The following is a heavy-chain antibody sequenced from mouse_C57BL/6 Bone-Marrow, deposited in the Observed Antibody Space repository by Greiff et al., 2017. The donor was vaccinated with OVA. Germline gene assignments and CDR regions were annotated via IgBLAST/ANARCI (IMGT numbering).Heavy chain of an antibody. CDR2: ISNGGGST. Sequence: EVKLVESGGGLVQPGGSLKLSCAASGFTFSDFYMYWIRPTPEKRLEWVAYISNGGGSTYYPDTVKGRFPISRDNAKNTLYLQRSRLKSEDTAMYYWARLDAMDYWGQGTSVTVAS. CDR3: ARLDAMDY. V-gene: IGHV5-12*01. J-gene: IGHJ4*01. CDR1: GFTFSDFY.